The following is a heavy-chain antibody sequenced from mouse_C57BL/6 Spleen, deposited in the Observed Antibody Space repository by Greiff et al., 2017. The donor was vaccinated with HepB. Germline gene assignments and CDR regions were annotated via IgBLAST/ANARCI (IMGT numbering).Heavy chain of an antibody. CDR2: IDPSDSYT. CDR3: ASVYYDYGSPFAY. J-gene: IGHJ3*01. CDR1: GYTFTSYW. D-gene: IGHD2-4*01. Sequence: QVQLKQPGAELVKPGASVKLSCKASGYTFTSYWMQWVKQRPGQGLEWIGEIDPSDSYTNYNQKFKGKATLTVDTSSSTAYMQLSSLTSEDSAVYYCASVYYDYGSPFAYWGQGTLVTVSA. V-gene: IGHV1-50*01.